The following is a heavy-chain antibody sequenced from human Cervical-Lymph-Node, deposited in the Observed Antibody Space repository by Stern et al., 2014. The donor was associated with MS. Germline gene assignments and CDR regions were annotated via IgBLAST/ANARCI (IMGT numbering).Heavy chain of an antibody. J-gene: IGHJ4*02. D-gene: IGHD2-2*01. CDR1: GYTFPTYG. CDR2: ISGSSGNT. CDR3: VYTSSLGGVLFDY. Sequence: QVQLVESGAEVKKPGASVKVSCKASGYTFPTYGFNWVRQAPGQGLAWVGWISGSSGNTNYAPKVQGRVSMTTNTSTLTGYMELRNLRSDDTAVYYCVYTSSLGGVLFDYWGQGSLVTVSS. V-gene: IGHV1-18*01.